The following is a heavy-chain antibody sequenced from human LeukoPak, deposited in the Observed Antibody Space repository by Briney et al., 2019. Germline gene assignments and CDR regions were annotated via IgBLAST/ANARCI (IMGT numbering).Heavy chain of an antibody. D-gene: IGHD2/OR15-2a*01. J-gene: IGHJ6*02. CDR1: GYTFTGYY. V-gene: IGHV1-2*02. CDR2: INPNSGGT. Sequence: ASVKVSCKASGYTFTGYYMHWVRQAPGQGLEWMGWINPNSGGTNYAQKFQGRATMTRDTSISTAYMELSGLRSDDTAVYYCARDRVPLSLCYGMDVWGQGTTVTVSS. CDR3: ARDRVPLSLCYGMDV.